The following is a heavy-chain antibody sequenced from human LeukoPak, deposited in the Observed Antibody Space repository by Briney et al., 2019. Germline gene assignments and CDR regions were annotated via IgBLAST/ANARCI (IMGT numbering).Heavy chain of an antibody. V-gene: IGHV3-30*03. J-gene: IGHJ6*02. Sequence: RRSLRLSSVVSVLNLSSNGMHWVRHAPGKGLEWGAVISQDVSFKHYIDSLMGRFTISRDNTKNRLFLQMSSVRVEDTALYYCASVHMYCSGGSCYDHGMDVWGQGAMVTVSS. CDR2: ISQDVSFK. CDR3: ASVHMYCSGGSCYDHGMDV. CDR1: VLNLSSNG. D-gene: IGHD2-15*01.